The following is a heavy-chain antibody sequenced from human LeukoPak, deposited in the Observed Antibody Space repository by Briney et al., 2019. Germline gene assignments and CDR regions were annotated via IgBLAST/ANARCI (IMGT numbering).Heavy chain of an antibody. D-gene: IGHD3-10*01. J-gene: IGHJ5*02. CDR1: GGSISSYY. V-gene: IGHV4-59*07. CDR3: ARGYYYGSGSRFDP. CDR2: IYYSGST. Sequence: SDTLSLTCTVSGGSISSYYWSWIRQPPGKGLESIGYIYYSGSTNYNPSLKSRVTISVDTSKNQFSLKLSSVTAADTAVYYCARGYYYGSGSRFDPWGQGTLVTVSS.